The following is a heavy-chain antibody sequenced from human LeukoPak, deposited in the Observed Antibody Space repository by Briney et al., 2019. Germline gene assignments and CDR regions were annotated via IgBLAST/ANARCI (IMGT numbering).Heavy chain of an antibody. CDR3: ASDDYGGFDI. CDR2: ISTSGSTI. D-gene: IGHD4-23*01. CDR1: GFIFSDYY. J-gene: IGHJ3*02. Sequence: GGSLRLSCAASGFIFSDYYMSWIRQAPGKGLEWVSYISTSGSTIYYADSVKGQFTISRDNANNSLYLQMNSLRAEDTAVYYCASDDYGGFDIWGQGTMVTVSS. V-gene: IGHV3-11*04.